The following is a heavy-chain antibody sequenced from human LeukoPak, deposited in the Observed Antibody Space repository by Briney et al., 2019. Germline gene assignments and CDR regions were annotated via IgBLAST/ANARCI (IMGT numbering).Heavy chain of an antibody. CDR3: ARGQKVFWSGYYFDY. J-gene: IGHJ4*02. V-gene: IGHV1-2*02. CDR1: GYTFTGYY. Sequence: ASVKVSCKASGYTFTGYYMHWVRQAPGQGLEWMGWINPNSGGTNYAQKFQGRVTMTRDTSISTAYMELSRLRSDDTAVYYCARGQKVFWSGYYFDYWGQGTLVTVFS. D-gene: IGHD3-3*01. CDR2: INPNSGGT.